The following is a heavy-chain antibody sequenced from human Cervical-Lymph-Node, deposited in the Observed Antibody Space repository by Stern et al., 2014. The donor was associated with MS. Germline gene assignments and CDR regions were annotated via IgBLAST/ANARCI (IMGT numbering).Heavy chain of an antibody. D-gene: IGHD2-21*02. V-gene: IGHV1-8*01. Sequence: QVQLVQSGAEVKKPGASVKVSCKASGYTFTSYDINWVRQAPGQGLEWMGWMNPNSGNTGYAQKFQGRVTMTRNTSISTAYMELSSLRSEDTAVYYCARVVTADWYFDLWGRGTLVTVSS. CDR1: GYTFTSYD. CDR3: ARVVTADWYFDL. CDR2: MNPNSGNT. J-gene: IGHJ2*01.